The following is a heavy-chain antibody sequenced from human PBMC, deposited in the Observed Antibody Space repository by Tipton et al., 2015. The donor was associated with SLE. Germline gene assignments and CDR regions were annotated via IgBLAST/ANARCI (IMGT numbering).Heavy chain of an antibody. D-gene: IGHD3-10*01. V-gene: IGHV4-30-4*01. CDR1: GGSISSGDYY. J-gene: IGHJ4*02. Sequence: TLSLTCTVSGGSISSGDYYWSWIRQPPGKGLEWIGYIYYSGSTYYNPSLKSRVTISVDTSKNQFSLKLSSVTAADTAVYYRARDKRDYFDSGSYYNPFDYWGQGTLVTVSS. CDR3: ARDKRDYFDSGSYYNPFDY. CDR2: IYYSGST.